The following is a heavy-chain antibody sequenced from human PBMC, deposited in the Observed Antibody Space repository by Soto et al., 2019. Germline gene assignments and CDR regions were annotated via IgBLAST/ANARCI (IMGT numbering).Heavy chain of an antibody. V-gene: IGHV5-51*01. D-gene: IGHD2-15*01. CDR2: IYPGDSDT. J-gene: IGHJ4*02. CDR1: GYSFTSYW. Sequence: GESLKISCKGSGYSFTSYWIGWVRQMSGKGLEWMGIIYPGDSDTRYSPSFQGQVTISVDKSISTAYLQWRSLKASDTAMYYCATLEAGYCPGGSCYLNWGKGTLATVA. CDR3: ATLEAGYCPGGSCYLN.